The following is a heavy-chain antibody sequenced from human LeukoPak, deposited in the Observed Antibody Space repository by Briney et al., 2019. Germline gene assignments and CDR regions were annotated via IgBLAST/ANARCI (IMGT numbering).Heavy chain of an antibody. CDR3: ARDGTYYYGSGSYHPLDY. CDR2: IKQDGSEK. D-gene: IGHD3-10*01. V-gene: IGHV3-7*01. J-gene: IGHJ4*02. CDR1: GFTFSSYW. Sequence: GGSLRLSCAASGFTFSSYWMSWVRQAPGKGLEWVANIKQDGSEKYYVGSVKGRFTISRDNAKNSLYLQMNSLRAEDTAVYYCARDGTYYYGSGSYHPLDYWGQGTLVTVSS.